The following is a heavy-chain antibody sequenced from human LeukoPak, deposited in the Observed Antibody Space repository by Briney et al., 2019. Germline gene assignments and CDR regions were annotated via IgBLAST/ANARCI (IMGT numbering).Heavy chain of an antibody. D-gene: IGHD5-18*01. CDR3: AREDRGYTAYDY. V-gene: IGHV3-30-3*01. Sequence: PGGSLRLSCSASGFTFSSYWMHWVRQAPGKGLEWVAVISYDGSNKYYADSVKGRFTISRDNSKNTLYLQMNSLRAEDTAVYYCAREDRGYTAYDYWGQGTLVTVSS. CDR2: ISYDGSNK. CDR1: GFTFSSYW. J-gene: IGHJ4*02.